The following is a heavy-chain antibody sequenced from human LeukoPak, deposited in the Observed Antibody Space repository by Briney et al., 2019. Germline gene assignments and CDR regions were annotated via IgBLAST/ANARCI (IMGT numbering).Heavy chain of an antibody. J-gene: IGHJ4*02. Sequence: TLSLTCPVCRGSLRNYYWSWLGQPPGTAREGIGDIYYSGCNCYNPSLTSRVTISVDTSKNQFSLKLSSVTAADTAVYCCARGGYSDHFDYWGQGTLVTVSS. CDR3: ARGGYSDHFDY. CDR2: IYYSGCN. D-gene: IGHD5-12*01. CDR1: RGSLRNYY. V-gene: IGHV4-59*01.